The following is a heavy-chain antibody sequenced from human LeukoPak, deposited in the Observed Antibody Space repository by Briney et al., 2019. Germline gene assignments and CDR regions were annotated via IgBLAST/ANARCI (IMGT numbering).Heavy chain of an antibody. CDR2: IYYSGST. Sequence: SETLSLTCTVSGGSISSSSYYWGWIRQPPGKGLEWIGSIYYSGSTYYNPSLKSRVTISVDTSKNQFSLKLSSVTAADTAVYYCARERTFGGVIVFDYWGQGTLVTVSS. CDR1: GGSISSSSYY. CDR3: ARERTFGGVIVFDY. J-gene: IGHJ4*02. D-gene: IGHD3-16*02. V-gene: IGHV4-39*02.